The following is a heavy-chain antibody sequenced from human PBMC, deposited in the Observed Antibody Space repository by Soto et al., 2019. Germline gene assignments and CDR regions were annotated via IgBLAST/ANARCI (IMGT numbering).Heavy chain of an antibody. CDR3: ARDWRPFDY. V-gene: IGHV3-48*01. Sequence: EVQLVESGGGLVQPGGSLRLSCAASGFPFSSYSMNWVRQAPGKELEWVSYIGSSSSTIYYADSVKGRFTIARDNAKNSLYLQMNSLRAEDTAVYYCARDWRPFDYWGQGTLVTVSS. J-gene: IGHJ4*02. CDR1: GFPFSSYS. CDR2: IGSSSSTI.